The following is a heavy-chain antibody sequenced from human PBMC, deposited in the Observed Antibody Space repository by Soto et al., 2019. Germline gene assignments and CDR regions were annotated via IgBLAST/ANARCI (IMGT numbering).Heavy chain of an antibody. CDR1: GFTFSSYA. CDR2: ISGSGGST. V-gene: IGHV3-23*01. Sequence: GGSLRLSCAASGFTFSSYAMSWVRQAPGKGLEWVSAISGSGGSTYYADSVKGRFTISRDNSKNTLYLQMNSLRAEDTAVYYCAKMGYCSSTSCYFYYYYYMDVWGKGTTVTVSS. D-gene: IGHD2-2*01. CDR3: AKMGYCSSTSCYFYYYYYMDV. J-gene: IGHJ6*03.